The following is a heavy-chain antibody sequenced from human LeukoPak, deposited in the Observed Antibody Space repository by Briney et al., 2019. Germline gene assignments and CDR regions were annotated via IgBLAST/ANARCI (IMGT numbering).Heavy chain of an antibody. J-gene: IGHJ5*02. V-gene: IGHV3-30-3*01. Sequence: GGSLRLSCVASGFSLSNFQMYWVRQAPGKGLEWVSIISLDGSTEFYADSVKGRFTISRDTASNTMHLEMNNLRIEDTAVYYSMRDYMGWFDPWGQGSLVTVSS. CDR2: ISLDGSTE. CDR1: GFSLSNFQ. D-gene: IGHD3-10*01. CDR3: MRDYMGWFDP.